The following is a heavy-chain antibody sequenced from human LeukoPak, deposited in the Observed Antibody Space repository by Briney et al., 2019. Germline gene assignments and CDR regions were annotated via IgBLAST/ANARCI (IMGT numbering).Heavy chain of an antibody. CDR2: IHYTGTT. D-gene: IGHD4-23*01. CDR1: GGSLSGYY. J-gene: IGHJ5*01. CDR3: ARRRWGEYGSWLDS. Sequence: SQTLSLTCTVSGGSLSGYYWSWIRQSPGKSPEWIEYIHYTGTTNFNPSHKSRVTMSIDTSKNQFSLRLSSVTAADTAMYYCARRRWGEYGSWLDSWGQGILVIVSS. V-gene: IGHV4-59*01.